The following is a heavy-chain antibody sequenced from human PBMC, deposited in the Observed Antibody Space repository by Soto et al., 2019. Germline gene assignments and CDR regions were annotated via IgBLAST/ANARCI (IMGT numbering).Heavy chain of an antibody. CDR3: ARVPAQNCSSTSCYIDYYYYYGMDV. D-gene: IGHD2-2*02. CDR1: GGSFSGYY. Sequence: SETLSLTCAVYGGSFSGYYWSWIRQPPGKGLGWIGEINHSGSTNYNPSLKSRVTISVDTSKNQFSLKLSSVTAADTAVYYCARVPAQNCSSTSCYIDYYYYYGMDVWGQGTTVTVSS. CDR2: INHSGST. J-gene: IGHJ6*02. V-gene: IGHV4-34*01.